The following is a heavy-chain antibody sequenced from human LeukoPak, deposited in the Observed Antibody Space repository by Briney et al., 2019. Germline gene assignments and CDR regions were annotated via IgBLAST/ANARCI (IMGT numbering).Heavy chain of an antibody. CDR3: ARDEQDYSNY. Sequence: GGSLRLSCAASGFTFSSYSMNWVRQAPGKVLEWVSSISSSSSYIYYADSVKGRFTISRDNAKNSLYLQMNSLRAEDTAVHYCARDEQDYSNYWGQGTLVTVSS. J-gene: IGHJ4*02. V-gene: IGHV3-21*01. CDR2: ISSSSSYI. CDR1: GFTFSSYS. D-gene: IGHD4-11*01.